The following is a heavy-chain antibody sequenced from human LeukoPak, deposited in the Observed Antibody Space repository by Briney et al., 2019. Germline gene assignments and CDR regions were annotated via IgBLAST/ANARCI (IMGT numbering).Heavy chain of an antibody. V-gene: IGHV3-11*06. CDR2: ISSSSSYT. CDR3: ARGSGYDSYFDY. CDR1: GFTFSDYY. J-gene: IGHJ4*02. D-gene: IGHD5-12*01. Sequence: PGGSLRLSCAASGFTFSDYYMSWIRQAPGKGLEWASYISSSSSYTNYADSVKGRFTISRDNAKNSLYLQMNSLRAEDTAVYYCARGSGYDSYFDYWGQGTLVTVSS.